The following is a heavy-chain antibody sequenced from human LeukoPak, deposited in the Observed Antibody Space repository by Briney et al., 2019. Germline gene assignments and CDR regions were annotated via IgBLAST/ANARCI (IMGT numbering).Heavy chain of an antibody. CDR2: INTDGSTT. Sequence: GRSLRLSCAASGFTFDDYAMHWVRQAPGKGLEWVSRINTDGSTTSYVDSVKGRFTISRDNTKNTLYLHMNSLRAEDTAVYYCARVPVGSYSFDYWGQGTLVTVSS. D-gene: IGHD1-26*01. J-gene: IGHJ4*02. CDR3: ARVPVGSYSFDY. V-gene: IGHV3-74*01. CDR1: GFTFDDYA.